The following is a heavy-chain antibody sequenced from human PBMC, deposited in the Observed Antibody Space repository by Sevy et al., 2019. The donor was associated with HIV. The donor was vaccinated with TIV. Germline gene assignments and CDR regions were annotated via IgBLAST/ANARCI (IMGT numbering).Heavy chain of an antibody. CDR3: ARDPFSKADY. J-gene: IGHJ4*02. CDR1: GFTFSSYW. D-gene: IGHD4-4*01. V-gene: IGHV3-7*01. CDR2: INQDGSGK. Sequence: GGSLRLSCAGSGFTFSSYWMSWVRQAPGKGLEWVANINQDGSGKNYVDPVKGRFTISRDNAKNSLYLQMNSLRAEDTAVYYCARDPFSKADYWGQGTLVTVSS.